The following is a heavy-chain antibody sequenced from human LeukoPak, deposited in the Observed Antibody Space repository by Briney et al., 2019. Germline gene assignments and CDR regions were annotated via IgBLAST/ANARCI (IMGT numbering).Heavy chain of an antibody. CDR3: ARDRGYGDLDY. D-gene: IGHD4-17*01. V-gene: IGHV3-13*01. J-gene: IGHJ4*02. CDR2: IGTAGDT. Sequence: PGGSLRLSCAASGFTFSSYDMHWVRQATGKGLEWVSAIGTAGDTYYPGSVKGRFTISRENARNSLYLQMNSLRAGDTAVYYCARDRGYGDLDYWGQGTLVTVSS. CDR1: GFTFSSYD.